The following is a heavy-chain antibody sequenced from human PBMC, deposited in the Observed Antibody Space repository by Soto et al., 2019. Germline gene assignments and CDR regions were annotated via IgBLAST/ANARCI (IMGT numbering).Heavy chain of an antibody. CDR1: GGSISSGGYY. V-gene: IGHV4-31*03. CDR3: ARSITIFGVVTDWYFDL. CDR2: IYYSGST. J-gene: IGHJ2*01. Sequence: SETLSLTCTVSGGSISSGGYYWSWIRQHPGKGLEWIGYIYYSGSTYYNPSLKSRVTISVDTSKDQFSLKLSSVTAADTAVYYCARSITIFGVVTDWYFDLWGRGTLVTVSS. D-gene: IGHD3-3*01.